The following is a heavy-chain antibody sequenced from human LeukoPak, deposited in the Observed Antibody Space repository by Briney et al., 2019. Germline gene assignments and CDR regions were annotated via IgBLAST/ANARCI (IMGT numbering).Heavy chain of an antibody. CDR3: ARQNSPHGNFDY. J-gene: IGHJ4*02. CDR2: IKQDGSEK. Sequence: GGSLRLSCAASGFTFRNFWMTWVRQAPGKGLEWVANIKQDGSEKHYVDSVKGRFTISRDNAKNSLYLQMNNLGVEDTAIYYCARQNSPHGNFDYWGQGTLVAVSS. CDR1: GFTFRNFW. D-gene: IGHD1-26*01. V-gene: IGHV3-7*03.